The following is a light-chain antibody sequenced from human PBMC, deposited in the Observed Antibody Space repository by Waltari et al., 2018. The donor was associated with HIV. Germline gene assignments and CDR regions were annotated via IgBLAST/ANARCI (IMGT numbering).Light chain of an antibody. Sequence: QSALTQPPSVSGSPGQSVSISCSGTTSDVGFYDYVSWYQQYPGKAPKLIIFDVNQRPSAVPERFSGSKSGHTASLTISGLQTEDEADYFCCAYAAGHVSYVFGNGTAVAVL. CDR2: DVN. CDR3: CAYAAGHVSYV. V-gene: IGLV2-11*01. CDR1: TSDVGFYDY. J-gene: IGLJ1*01.